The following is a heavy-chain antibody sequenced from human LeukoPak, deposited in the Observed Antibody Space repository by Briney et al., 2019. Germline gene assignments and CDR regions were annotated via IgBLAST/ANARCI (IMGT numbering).Heavy chain of an antibody. Sequence: GASVKVSCKPAGGTFSSYVINWVRPAPGQVLEWMGRTTPFFGTANYAQKFQGRVTITADESTSTAYMELSSLRSEDTAVYYCARAPYSSGGSTNYYYYYYMDVWGKGTTVTVSS. CDR2: TTPFFGTA. CDR3: ARAPYSSGGSTNYYYYYYMDV. CDR1: GGTFSSYV. V-gene: IGHV1-69*13. J-gene: IGHJ6*03. D-gene: IGHD6-19*01.